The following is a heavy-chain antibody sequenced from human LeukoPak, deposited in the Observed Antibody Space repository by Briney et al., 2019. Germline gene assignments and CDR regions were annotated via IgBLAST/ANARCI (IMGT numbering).Heavy chain of an antibody. D-gene: IGHD1-1*01. Sequence: PSETLSLTCTVSGGSISSGSYYWSWIRQPAGKGLELIGRIYTSGSTDYNPSLKSRVTISIDTSKNQFSLKLTSVTAADTAVYYCARVMWTGTTHGAFDIWGQGTMVTVSS. CDR1: GGSISSGSYY. V-gene: IGHV4-61*02. CDR3: ARVMWTGTTHGAFDI. CDR2: IYTSGST. J-gene: IGHJ3*02.